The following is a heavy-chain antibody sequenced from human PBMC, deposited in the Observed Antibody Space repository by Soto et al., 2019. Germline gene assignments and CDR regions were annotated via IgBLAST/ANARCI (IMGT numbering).Heavy chain of an antibody. D-gene: IGHD5-12*01. Sequence: GGSLRLSCAASGFTFSSYAMHWVRQAPGKGLEWVAVISYDGSNKYYADSVKGRFTISRDNSKNTLYLQMNSLRAEDTAVYYCARDPVEMAKIWPVDYWGQGTLVTVSS. CDR1: GFTFSSYA. V-gene: IGHV3-30-3*01. CDR2: ISYDGSNK. J-gene: IGHJ4*02. CDR3: ARDPVEMAKIWPVDY.